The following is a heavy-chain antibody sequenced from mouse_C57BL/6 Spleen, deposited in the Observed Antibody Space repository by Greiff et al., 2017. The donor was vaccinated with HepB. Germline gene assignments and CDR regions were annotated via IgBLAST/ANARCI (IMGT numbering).Heavy chain of an antibody. Sequence: QVQLKQPGAELVRPGSSVKLSCKASGYTFTSYWMHWVKQRPRQGLEWIGNIDPSDSETHYNQKFKDKATLTVDKSSSTAYMQLSSLTSEDSAVYYCARWENWGAMDYWGQGTSVTVSS. CDR3: ARWENWGAMDY. CDR1: GYTFTSYW. J-gene: IGHJ4*01. CDR2: IDPSDSET. V-gene: IGHV1-52*01. D-gene: IGHD4-1*01.